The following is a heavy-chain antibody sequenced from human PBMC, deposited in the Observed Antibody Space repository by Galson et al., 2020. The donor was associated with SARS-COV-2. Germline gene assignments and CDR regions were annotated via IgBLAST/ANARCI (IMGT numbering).Heavy chain of an antibody. D-gene: IGHD6-19*01. CDR1: GFTVSSKY. CDR3: ARALLQYSSGWNYYNYYYMDV. Sequence: GGSLRLSCAASGFTVSSKYMSWVRQAPGKGLEWVSVIYSGGSTYYADSVKGRFTISRDNFKNTLYLQMNSLRAEDTAVYYCARALLQYSSGWNYYNYYYMDVWGKGTTVTISS. V-gene: IGHV3-53*01. CDR2: IYSGGST. J-gene: IGHJ6*03.